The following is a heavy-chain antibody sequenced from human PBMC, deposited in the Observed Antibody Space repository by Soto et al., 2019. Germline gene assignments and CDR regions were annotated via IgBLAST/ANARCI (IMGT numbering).Heavy chain of an antibody. J-gene: IGHJ4*02. V-gene: IGHV1-24*01. CDR3: ATPLGSSFGQNFDY. CDR2: FDPEDGET. Sequence: GPSVKVSCKVSGYTLTELSMHWVRQAPGKGLEWMGGFDPEDGETIYAQKFQGRVTMTEDTSTDTAYMELSSLRSEDTAVYYCATPLGSSFGQNFDYWGQGTLVTVSS. D-gene: IGHD6-6*01. CDR1: GYTLTELS.